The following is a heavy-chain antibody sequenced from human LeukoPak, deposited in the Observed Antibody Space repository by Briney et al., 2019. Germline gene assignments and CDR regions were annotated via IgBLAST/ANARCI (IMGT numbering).Heavy chain of an antibody. Sequence: TGGSLRLSCAASGFTFSDYYMGWIRQVPGKGLEWVSYIGRSGTTIHYADSVKGRFTISWDNAKKSLYLQMNSLRAEDTAVYYCARSGKIYFDWLLDYWGQGTLVTVSS. J-gene: IGHJ4*02. CDR3: ARSGKIYFDWLLDY. CDR2: IGRSGTTI. CDR1: GFTFSDYY. V-gene: IGHV3-11*04. D-gene: IGHD3-9*01.